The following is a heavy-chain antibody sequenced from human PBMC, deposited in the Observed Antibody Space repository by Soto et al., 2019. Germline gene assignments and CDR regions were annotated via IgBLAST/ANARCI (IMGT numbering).Heavy chain of an antibody. Sequence: GGSLRLSCAASGFTFSSSAMSWVRQAPGKGLEWVSGINHNGANTYYADSVKGRFTISRDNAKNTLYLQMNSLRAEDTAVYYCARDRAMDDYWGQGTLVTVSS. CDR3: ARDRAMDDY. CDR1: GFTFSSSA. CDR2: INHNGANT. D-gene: IGHD5-18*01. J-gene: IGHJ4*02. V-gene: IGHV3-23*01.